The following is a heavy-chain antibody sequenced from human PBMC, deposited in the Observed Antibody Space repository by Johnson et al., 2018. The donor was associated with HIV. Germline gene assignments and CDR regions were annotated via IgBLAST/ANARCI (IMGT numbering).Heavy chain of an antibody. CDR1: GFTVSSNY. V-gene: IGHV3-66*03. CDR2: IYSGGTT. Sequence: VQLVESGGGLIQPGGSLRLSCAASGFTVSSNYMSWVRQAPGKGLEWVSVIYSGGTTNYADPVKGRFTISSDNSKNTLYLQMNSLRAEDTAVYYCVRETRDDAFDIWGQGTMVTVSS. D-gene: IGHD4-11*01. CDR3: VRETRDDAFDI. J-gene: IGHJ3*02.